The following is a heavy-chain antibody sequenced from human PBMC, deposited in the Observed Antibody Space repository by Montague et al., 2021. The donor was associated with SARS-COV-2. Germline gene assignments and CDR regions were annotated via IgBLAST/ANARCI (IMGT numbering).Heavy chain of an antibody. CDR2: FDHSGDT. D-gene: IGHD2-15*01. CDR3: AGGGGYCSGGSCYYWFDP. V-gene: IGHV4-59*01. CDR1: GGSISSNY. Sequence: SETLSLTCTVSGGSISSNYWSWIRQLPGKGLEWIGNFDHSGDTKYNPSLKSRATISVDTSKNQFSLKLNSVTAADAAVYYCAGGGGYCSGGSCYYWFDPWGQGTLVTVSS. J-gene: IGHJ5*02.